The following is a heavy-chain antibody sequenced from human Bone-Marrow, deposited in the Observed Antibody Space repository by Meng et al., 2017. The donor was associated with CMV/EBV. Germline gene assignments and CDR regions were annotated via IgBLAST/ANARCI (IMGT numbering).Heavy chain of an antibody. CDR3: ARALISGQGPQSFHY. Sequence: GYTFTSYGISWVRQAPGQGLEWMGWISAYNGNTNYAQKLQGRVTMTTDTSTSTAYMELRSLRSDDTAVYYCARALISGQGPQSFHYWGQGTLVTRLL. J-gene: IGHJ4*02. V-gene: IGHV1-18*01. D-gene: IGHD3-16*02. CDR1: GYTFTSYG. CDR2: ISAYNGNT.